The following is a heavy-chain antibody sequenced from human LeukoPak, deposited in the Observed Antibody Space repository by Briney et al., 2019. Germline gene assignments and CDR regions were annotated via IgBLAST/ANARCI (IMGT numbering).Heavy chain of an antibody. V-gene: IGHV3-23*01. CDR3: VRDDDRPDNGLDY. D-gene: IGHD3-22*01. J-gene: IGHJ4*02. CDR2: LSGSGAGT. Sequence: GGSLRLSCAASGFTFSDYALGWVRQAPGRGLEWVATLSGSGAGTYYSDSVQGRFTISRDNSKRTLFLQMNSLRAEDTAVYYCVRDDDRPDNGLDYWGQGTLVTVSS. CDR1: GFTFSDYA.